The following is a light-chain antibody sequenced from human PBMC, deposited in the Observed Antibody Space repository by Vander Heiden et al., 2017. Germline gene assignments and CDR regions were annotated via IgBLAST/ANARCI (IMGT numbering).Light chain of an antibody. J-gene: IGLJ1*01. CDR2: DVS. CDR1: SSDIGAYNY. Sequence: QSALTQPASVSGSPGQSITISCTGTSSDIGAYNYVSWYQQYPGKAPKLMIYDVSNRPSGVSNRFSGSKSGNTASLTISGLQAEDEADYYCCSYTTITTGVFGTGTKVTVL. V-gene: IGLV2-14*01. CDR3: CSYTTITTGV.